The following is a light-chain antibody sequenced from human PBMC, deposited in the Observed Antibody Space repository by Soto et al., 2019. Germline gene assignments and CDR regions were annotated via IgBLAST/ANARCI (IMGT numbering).Light chain of an antibody. V-gene: IGKV1-27*01. CDR3: QTYNNAPIT. CDR1: QGIRNY. CDR2: AAS. J-gene: IGKJ5*01. Sequence: DIQMTQSPSSLSASLGDRVTITCRASQGIRNYLAWYQQKPGKVPKLLIYAASTLQSGVPSRFSGSGSGTYCTLTISSMQPEDFATYYCQTYNNAPITFGQGTRLEIK.